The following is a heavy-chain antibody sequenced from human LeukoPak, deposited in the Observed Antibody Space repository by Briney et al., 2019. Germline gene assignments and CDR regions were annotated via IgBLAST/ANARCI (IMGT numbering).Heavy chain of an antibody. Sequence: SETLSLTCTVSGGSISSYYWSWIRQPAGKGLEWIGRIYSSGSTSYNPSLKSRVTMSVDTSKKQFSLKLNSVTAADTAVYYCARIDTSGHSYFDPWGQGTLVTVSS. V-gene: IGHV4-4*07. CDR3: ARIDTSGHSYFDP. J-gene: IGHJ5*02. CDR1: GGSISSYY. D-gene: IGHD5-18*01. CDR2: IYSSGST.